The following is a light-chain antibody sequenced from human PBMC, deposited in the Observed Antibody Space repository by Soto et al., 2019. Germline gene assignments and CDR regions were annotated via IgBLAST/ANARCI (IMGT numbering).Light chain of an antibody. CDR1: SSDVSGYNY. CDR2: EVS. V-gene: IGLV2-14*01. Sequence: QSALTQPASVSGSPGQSITISCTGTSSDVSGYNYVSWYQQHPGKAPKLMIYEVSNRPSGVSNRFSGSKSGNTASLTISGLQAEDEAAYYCSSYTSSSTPNWVFGGGTKLIVL. J-gene: IGLJ3*02. CDR3: SSYTSSSTPNWV.